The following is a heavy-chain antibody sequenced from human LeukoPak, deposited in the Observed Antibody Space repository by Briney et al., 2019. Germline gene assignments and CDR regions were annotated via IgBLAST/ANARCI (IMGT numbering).Heavy chain of an antibody. CDR2: IYYSGST. V-gene: IGHV4-61*05. Sequence: SETLSLTCTVSGGSISSRSYYWGWIRQPPGKGLEWIGYIYYSGSTNYNPSLKRRVTISVDTSKNQFSLKLSSVTAADTAVYYCTRGSIAYYYMDVWGKGTTVTISS. CDR1: GGSISSRSYY. J-gene: IGHJ6*03. D-gene: IGHD3-22*01. CDR3: TRGSIAYYYMDV.